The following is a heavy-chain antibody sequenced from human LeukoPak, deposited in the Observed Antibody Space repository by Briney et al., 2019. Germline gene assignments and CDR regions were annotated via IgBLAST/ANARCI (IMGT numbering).Heavy chain of an antibody. CDR1: GGSISNRN. CDR2: IYYSGST. V-gene: IGHV4-59*01. J-gene: IGHJ4*02. Sequence: SETLTLTCAVSGGSISNRNGRWSRQPREKGVETRGYIYYSGSTNYNPSLKSRVTISIDKSKNHFSLTLRSVTAADTAVSSCACVPRSLSTTGWSDYWGQGTLVTVSS. CDR3: ACVPRSLSTTGWSDY. D-gene: IGHD6-19*01.